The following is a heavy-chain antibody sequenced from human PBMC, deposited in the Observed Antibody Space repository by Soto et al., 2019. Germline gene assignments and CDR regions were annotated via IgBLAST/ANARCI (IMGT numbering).Heavy chain of an antibody. V-gene: IGHV3-21*01. CDR3: ARLTSYDSSGDYCY. CDR2: ISSSSSYI. CDR1: GFTFSSYS. D-gene: IGHD3-22*01. J-gene: IGHJ4*02. Sequence: EVQLVESGGGLVKPGGSLRLSCAASGFTFSSYSMNWVRQAPGKGLEWVSSISSSSSYIYYADSVKGRFTISRDNAKNSLYLQMNCLRAEDTAVYYCARLTSYDSSGDYCYLGQGTLVTVSS.